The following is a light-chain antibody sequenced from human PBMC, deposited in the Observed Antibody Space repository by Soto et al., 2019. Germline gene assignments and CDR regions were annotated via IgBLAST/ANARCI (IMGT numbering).Light chain of an antibody. CDR3: SSYTSSSTLLYV. CDR2: DVS. Sequence: QSALTQPASVSGSPGQSITISCTGTSSDVGGYNYVSWYQQHPGKAPKLMIYDVSTRPSGVSNRFSGSKSGNTASLTISGLQAEDEADYYRSSYTSSSTLLYVFGNGTKVTVL. V-gene: IGLV2-14*01. CDR1: SSDVGGYNY. J-gene: IGLJ1*01.